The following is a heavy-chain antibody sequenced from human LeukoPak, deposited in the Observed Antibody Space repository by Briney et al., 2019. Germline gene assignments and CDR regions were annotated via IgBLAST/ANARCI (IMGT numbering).Heavy chain of an antibody. J-gene: IGHJ4*02. CDR2: IYYSGST. Sequence: SETLSLTCTVSGGSISSSSYYWGWIRQPPGKGLEWIGSIYYSGSTYYNPSLKSRVTISVDTSKNQFSLKLSSVTAADTAVYYCASVVVVAATIDYWGQGTLVTVSS. V-gene: IGHV4-39*07. CDR3: ASVVVVAATIDY. D-gene: IGHD2-15*01. CDR1: GGSISSSSYY.